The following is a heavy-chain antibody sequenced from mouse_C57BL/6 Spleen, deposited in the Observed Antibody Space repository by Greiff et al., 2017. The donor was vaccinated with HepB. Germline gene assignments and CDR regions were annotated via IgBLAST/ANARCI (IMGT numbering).Heavy chain of an antibody. V-gene: IGHV1-22*01. CDR1: GYTFTDYN. CDR2: INPNNGGT. CDR3: ARRGNYGSSFSWFAY. D-gene: IGHD1-1*01. J-gene: IGHJ3*01. Sequence: VQLQQSGPELVKPGASVKMSCKASGYTFTDYNMHWVKQSHGKSLEWIGYINPNNGGTSYNQKFKGKATLTVNKSSSTAYMELRSLTSEDSAVYYCARRGNYGSSFSWFAYWGQGTLVTVSA.